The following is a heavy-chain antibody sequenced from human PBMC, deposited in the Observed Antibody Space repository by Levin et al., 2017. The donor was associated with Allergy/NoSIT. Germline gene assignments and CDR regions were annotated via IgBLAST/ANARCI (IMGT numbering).Heavy chain of an antibody. CDR2: ISKDGSRI. V-gene: IGHV3-30*03. CDR3: AATIVAVTADYFDY. D-gene: IGHD2-21*02. J-gene: IGHJ4*02. CDR1: GFTFRSYH. Sequence: PGGSLRLSCAASGFTFRSYHMYWVRQAPGTGLEWLEWLAFISKDGSRIYYADSVKGRFTGSRDNSKNTLYLQMNNLRAEDTAVYYCAATIVAVTADYFDYWGQGALVTVSS.